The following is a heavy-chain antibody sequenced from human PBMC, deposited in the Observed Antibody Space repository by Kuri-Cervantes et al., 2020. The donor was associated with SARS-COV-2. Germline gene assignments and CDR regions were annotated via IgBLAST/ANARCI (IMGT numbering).Heavy chain of an antibody. CDR2: ISGSGGST. Sequence: LSLTCAASGFTFSSYAMSWARQAPGKGLEWVSAISGSGGSTYYADSVKGRFTISRDNSKNTLYLQMNSLRAEDTAVYYCSLSSSSVYYYYMDVWGKGTTVTVSS. CDR1: GFTFSSYA. CDR3: SLSSSSVYYYYMDV. D-gene: IGHD6-13*01. J-gene: IGHJ6*03. V-gene: IGHV3-23*01.